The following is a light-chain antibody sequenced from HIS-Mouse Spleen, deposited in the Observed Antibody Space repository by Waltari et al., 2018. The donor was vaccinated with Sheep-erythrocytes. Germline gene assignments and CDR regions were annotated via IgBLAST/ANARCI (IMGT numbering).Light chain of an antibody. Sequence: ELVLTQSPGTLSLSPGERATLSCWASQSVSSSYLAWYPQTPGQAPRLLIYGASSRATGIPDRFSGSGSGTDFTLTISRLEPEDFAVYYCQQYGSSPFTFGPGTKVDIK. CDR3: QQYGSSPFT. CDR1: QSVSSSY. J-gene: IGKJ3*01. CDR2: GAS. V-gene: IGKV3-20*01.